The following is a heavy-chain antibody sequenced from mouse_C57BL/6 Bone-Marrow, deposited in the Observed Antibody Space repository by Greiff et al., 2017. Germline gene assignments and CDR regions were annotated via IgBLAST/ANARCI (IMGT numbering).Heavy chain of an antibody. Sequence: VQLQQSDAELVKPGASVKISCKVSGYTFTDHTIHWMKQRPEQGLEWIGYIYPRDGSTKYNEKFKGKATLTADKSSSTAYMQLNSLTSEDSAVYFCARGDYDYHGLYAMDYWGQGTSVTVSS. V-gene: IGHV1-78*01. CDR3: ARGDYDYHGLYAMDY. D-gene: IGHD2-4*01. CDR1: GYTFTDHT. CDR2: IYPRDGST. J-gene: IGHJ4*01.